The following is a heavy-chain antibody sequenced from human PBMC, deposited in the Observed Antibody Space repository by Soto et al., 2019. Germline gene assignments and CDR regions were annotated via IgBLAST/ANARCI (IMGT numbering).Heavy chain of an antibody. D-gene: IGHD2-2*01. CDR3: AKYGCSSTACQSDY. J-gene: IGHJ4*02. Sequence: EVQLLESGGGSVQPGGSLRLSCAASGFTFSSYAMTWVRQAPGKGLEWVSAISGSGAYTYYANSVKGRFTISRDNSKTTLYLQLNSLRAEDTAVYYCAKYGCSSTACQSDYWGQGTRVTVSS. CDR2: ISGSGAYT. V-gene: IGHV3-23*01. CDR1: GFTFSSYA.